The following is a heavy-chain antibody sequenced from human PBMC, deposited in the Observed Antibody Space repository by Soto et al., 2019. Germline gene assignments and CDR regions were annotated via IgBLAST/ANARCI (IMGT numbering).Heavy chain of an antibody. V-gene: IGHV1-46*01. CDR1: GYTFTSYY. CDR2: INPSGGST. CDR3: ARAAGRGYSYGYSSGMDV. Sequence: GASVTVSCKASGYTFTSYYMHWVRQAPGQGLEWMGIINPSGGSTSYAQKFQGRVTMTRDTSTSTVYMELSSLRSEDTAVYYCARAAGRGYSYGYSSGMDVWGQGTTVTVSS. D-gene: IGHD5-18*01. J-gene: IGHJ6*02.